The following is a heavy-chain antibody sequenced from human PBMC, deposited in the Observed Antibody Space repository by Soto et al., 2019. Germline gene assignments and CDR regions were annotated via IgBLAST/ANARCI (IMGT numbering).Heavy chain of an antibody. J-gene: IGHJ2*01. CDR1: GGSISSSNW. Sequence: PSETLSLTCAVSGGSISSSNWWSWVRQPPGKGLEWTGEIYHSGSTNYNPSLKSRVTISVDKSKNQFSLKLSSVTAADTAVYYSARGTYDSSGYYRRTRPWYFDLWGRGTLVTVSS. D-gene: IGHD3-22*01. CDR2: IYHSGST. CDR3: ARGTYDSSGYYRRTRPWYFDL. V-gene: IGHV4-4*02.